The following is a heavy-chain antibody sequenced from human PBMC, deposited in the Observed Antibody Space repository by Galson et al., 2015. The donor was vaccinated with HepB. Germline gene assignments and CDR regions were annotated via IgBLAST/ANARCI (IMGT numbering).Heavy chain of an antibody. CDR3: ASLGFGESPFAY. CDR1: GGTFSSYA. D-gene: IGHD3-10*01. CDR2: IIPIFGTA. Sequence: SVKVSCKASGGTFSSYAISWVRQAPGQGLEWMGGIIPIFGTANYAQKFQGRVTITADESTSTAYMELSSLRSEDTAMYYCASLGFGESPFAYWGQGTLVTVSS. V-gene: IGHV1-69*13. J-gene: IGHJ4*02.